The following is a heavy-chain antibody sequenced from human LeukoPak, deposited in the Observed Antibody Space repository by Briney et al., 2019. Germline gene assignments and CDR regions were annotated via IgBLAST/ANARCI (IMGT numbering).Heavy chain of an antibody. CDR3: ARDPSGRQSGDY. V-gene: IGHV1-2*02. CDR1: GYTFTGYY. CDR2: INPNSGGT. J-gene: IGHJ4*02. D-gene: IGHD6-25*01. Sequence: ASVKVSCKASGYTFTGYYMHWVRQAPGQGLEWMGWINPNSGGTNYAQKFQGRVTMTRDTSISTAYMELSRLRSDDTAVYYCARDPSGRQSGDYWGQGTLVTVSS.